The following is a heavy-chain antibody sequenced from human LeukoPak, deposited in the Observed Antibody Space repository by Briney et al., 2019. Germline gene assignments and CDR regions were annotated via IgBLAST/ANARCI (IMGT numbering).Heavy chain of an antibody. D-gene: IGHD1-14*01. CDR2: INPNSGGT. V-gene: IGHV1-2*02. Sequence: GASVKVSCKASGYTFTGHYMHLVRQAPGQGLEWMGWINPNSGGTTYAQKFQGRVTMTRDTSISTAYMELSRLRSDDTAVYCCASQSYEPRGGTDYWGQGTLVTVSS. CDR3: ASQSYEPRGGTDY. J-gene: IGHJ4*02. CDR1: GYTFTGHY.